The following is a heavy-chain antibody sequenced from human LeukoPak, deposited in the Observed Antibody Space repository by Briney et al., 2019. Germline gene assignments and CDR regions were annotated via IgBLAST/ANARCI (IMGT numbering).Heavy chain of an antibody. CDR3: ARVFNYYDTSGYYT. CDR2: INPNSGGT. D-gene: IGHD3-22*01. Sequence: ASVKVSCKASGYTFTGYFLHWLRQAPGQGLEWMGWINPNSGGTTFAQKFQGRVTMTRVTSISTDYMELSRLRSDDTAVYYCARVFNYYDTSGYYTWGQGTLVTVSS. CDR1: GYTFTGYF. V-gene: IGHV1-2*02. J-gene: IGHJ5*02.